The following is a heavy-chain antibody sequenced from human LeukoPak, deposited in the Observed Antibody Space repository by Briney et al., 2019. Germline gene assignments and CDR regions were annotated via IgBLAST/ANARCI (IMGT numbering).Heavy chain of an antibody. CDR1: GFTFSSYS. D-gene: IGHD3-22*01. CDR3: ARQLSSGYYPPFPFDY. CDR2: ISSSSSYI. Sequence: PGGSLRLSCAASGFTFSSYSMNWVRQAPGKGLEWVSSISSSSSYIYYADSVKGRFTISRDNAKNSLYLQMNSLRAEDTAVYYCARQLSSGYYPPFPFDYWGQGTLVTVSS. J-gene: IGHJ4*02. V-gene: IGHV3-21*01.